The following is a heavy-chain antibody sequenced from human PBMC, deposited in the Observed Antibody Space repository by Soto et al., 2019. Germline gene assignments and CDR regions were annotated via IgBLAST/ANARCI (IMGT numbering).Heavy chain of an antibody. CDR2: VYHTGDT. D-gene: IGHD2-21*02. CDR1: GGTVASSHW. V-gene: IGHV4-4*02. CDR3: AREIVTAGGNNYFDP. J-gene: IGHJ5*02. Sequence: SETLSLTCGVSGGTVASSHWWSWVRQSPGRGLEWIGNVYHTGDTNFDPPIQSRVTFSVDKSNNQFSLRLTSVTAADTAVYFCAREIVTAGGNNYFDPWVPGTLVTVSS.